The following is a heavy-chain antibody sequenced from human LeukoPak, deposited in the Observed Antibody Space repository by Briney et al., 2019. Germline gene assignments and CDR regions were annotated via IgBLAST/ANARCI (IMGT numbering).Heavy chain of an antibody. Sequence: TGGSLRLSCAASGFTFSSYWMHWVRQAPGKGLVWVSRINSDGSSTSYADSVKGRFTISRDNAKNTLYLQMNSLRAEDTAVYYCARGYYFDSSADNILWDYWGQGTLVTVAS. D-gene: IGHD3-22*01. CDR1: GFTFSSYW. CDR3: ARGYYFDSSADNILWDY. V-gene: IGHV3-74*01. J-gene: IGHJ4*02. CDR2: INSDGSST.